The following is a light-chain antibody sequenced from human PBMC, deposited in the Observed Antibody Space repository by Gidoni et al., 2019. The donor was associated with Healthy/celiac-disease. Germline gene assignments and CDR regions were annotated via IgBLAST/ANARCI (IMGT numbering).Light chain of an antibody. Sequence: DIQMTQSPSSLSASVGDRVTITCRASQSISSYLNWYQQKPGKAPKLLIYAASSLQSGVPSRFSGSGSGTDFTLTISSLQPEDFATYDCQQSYSTPRTFXQXTKVEIK. CDR2: AAS. V-gene: IGKV1-39*01. J-gene: IGKJ1*01. CDR3: QQSYSTPRT. CDR1: QSISSY.